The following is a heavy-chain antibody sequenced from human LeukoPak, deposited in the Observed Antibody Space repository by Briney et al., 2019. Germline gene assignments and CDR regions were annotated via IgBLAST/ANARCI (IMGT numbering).Heavy chain of an antibody. CDR1: GGSFSGYY. CDR3: ARKPYTAMVIYHKAGFDY. V-gene: IGHV4-34*01. CDR2: INRSGST. D-gene: IGHD5-18*01. J-gene: IGHJ4*02. Sequence: SETLSLTCAVYGGSFSGYYWSWIRQPPGKGLEWIGEINRSGSTNYNPSLKSRVTISVDTSKNQFSLKLSSVTAADTAVYYCARKPYTAMVIYHKAGFDYWGQGTLVTVSS.